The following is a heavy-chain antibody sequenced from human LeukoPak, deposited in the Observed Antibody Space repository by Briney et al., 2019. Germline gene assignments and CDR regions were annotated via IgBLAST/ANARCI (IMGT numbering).Heavy chain of an antibody. CDR3: ARVNTIFGVVIDPYYFDY. Sequence: GASVKVSCKASGYTFTGYYMHWVRQAPGQGLEWMGWINPNSGGTNYAQKFRGRVTMTRDTSISTAYMELSRLRSDDTAVYYCARVNTIFGVVIDPYYFDYWGQGTLVTVSS. CDR1: GYTFTGYY. CDR2: INPNSGGT. J-gene: IGHJ4*02. V-gene: IGHV1-2*02. D-gene: IGHD3-3*01.